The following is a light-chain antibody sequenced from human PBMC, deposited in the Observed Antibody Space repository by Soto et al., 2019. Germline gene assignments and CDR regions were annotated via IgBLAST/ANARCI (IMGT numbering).Light chain of an antibody. CDR3: QQYGSSPYT. V-gene: IGKV3-20*01. Sequence: IVLTQSPGTLSLSPGERGTLSCRASQSVSSTYLAWYQQKPGQAPRLLIYGASSRATGIPDRFSGSGSGTDFTLTISRLEPEDCAVYYCQQYGSSPYTFGQGTKLEIK. CDR1: QSVSSTY. J-gene: IGKJ2*01. CDR2: GAS.